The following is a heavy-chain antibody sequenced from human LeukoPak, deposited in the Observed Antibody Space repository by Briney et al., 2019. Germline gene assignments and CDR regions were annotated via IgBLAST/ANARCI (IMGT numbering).Heavy chain of an antibody. CDR2: ISGSGGST. CDR1: GFTFSNFA. CDR3: AKGYDFWSGYCDY. V-gene: IGHV3-23*01. J-gene: IGHJ4*02. Sequence: HPGGSLRLSCAASGFTFSNFAMSWVRQAPGKGLEWVSAISGSGGSTYYADSVKGRFTISRDNSKNTLYLQMNSLRAEDTAVYYCAKGYDFWSGYCDYWGQGTLVTVSS. D-gene: IGHD3-3*01.